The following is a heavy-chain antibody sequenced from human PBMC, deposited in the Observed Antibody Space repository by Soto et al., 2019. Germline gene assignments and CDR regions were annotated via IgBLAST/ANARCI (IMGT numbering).Heavy chain of an antibody. V-gene: IGHV1-69*13. CDR3: ARDPLSSFAMDV. CDR1: GDTFSSYA. D-gene: IGHD3-10*02. CDR2: IIPTFGRT. J-gene: IGHJ6*02. Sequence: SVKVSCKASGDTFSSYAISWVRQAPGKGLEWMGKIIPTFGRTNYAQRFQGRLTISADDSTSTAYMELSSLLSEDTAVYYCARDPLSSFAMDVWGQGTTGTVSS.